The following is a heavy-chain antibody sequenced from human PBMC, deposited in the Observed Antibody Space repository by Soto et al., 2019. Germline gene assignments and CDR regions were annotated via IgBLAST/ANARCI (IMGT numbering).Heavy chain of an antibody. CDR3: TRGNWFDP. CDR1: GFTFSGSA. V-gene: IGHV3-73*02. J-gene: IGHJ5*02. CDR2: IRSQANSYAT. Sequence: EVQLVESGGGLVQPGGSLKLSCAASGFTFSGSAMHWVRQASGKGLEWVVRIRSQANSYATAYDASVKGRFTISRDDSKNTAYLQMNSLKTEDTAVYYCTRGNWFDPWGQGTLVTVSS.